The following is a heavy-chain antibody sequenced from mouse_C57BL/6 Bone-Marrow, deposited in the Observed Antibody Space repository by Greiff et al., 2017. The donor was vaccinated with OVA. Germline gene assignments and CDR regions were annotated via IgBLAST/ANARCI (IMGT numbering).Heavy chain of an antibody. V-gene: IGHV14-3*01. CDR2: IDPANGNT. J-gene: IGHJ3*01. D-gene: IGHD2-3*01. CDR1: GFNIKNTY. Sequence: DVKLQESVAELVRPGASVKLSCTASGFNIKNTYMHWVQQRPEQGLEWIGRIDPANGNTKYAAKFQGNATITADTSSNTAYLQLSRLTSEDTAIYYCAAGYSAWFAYWGQGTLVTVSA. CDR3: AAGYSAWFAY.